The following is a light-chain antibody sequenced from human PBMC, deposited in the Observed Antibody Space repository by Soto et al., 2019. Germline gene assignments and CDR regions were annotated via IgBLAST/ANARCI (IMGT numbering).Light chain of an antibody. CDR1: QSVSSN. CDR2: GAS. J-gene: IGKJ2*01. Sequence: EIVMTQSPATLSVSPGERATLSCRASQSVSSNLAWYQQKPGQAPRLLIYGASTRATSIPARFSGSGSGTEFTLTISSLQSEDFEVYYCQQYNNWPPRYTFGQGTKVDIK. CDR3: QQYNNWPPRYT. V-gene: IGKV3-15*01.